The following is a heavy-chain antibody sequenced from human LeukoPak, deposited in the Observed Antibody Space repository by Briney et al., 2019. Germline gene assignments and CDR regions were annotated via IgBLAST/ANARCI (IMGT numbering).Heavy chain of an antibody. CDR2: ISSSGSTI. CDR3: ARDAYDILTGGAFDI. J-gene: IGHJ3*02. CDR1: GFTFSDYY. V-gene: IGHV3-11*01. Sequence: PGGSLRLSCAASGFTFSDYYMSWIRQAPGKGLEWVSYISSSGSTIYYADSVKGRFTISRDNAKNSLYLQMNSLRAKDTAVYYCARDAYDILTGGAFDIWGQGTMVTVSS. D-gene: IGHD3-9*01.